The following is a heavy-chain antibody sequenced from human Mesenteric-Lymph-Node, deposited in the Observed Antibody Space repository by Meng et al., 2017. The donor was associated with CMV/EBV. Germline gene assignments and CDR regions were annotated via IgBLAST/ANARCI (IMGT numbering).Heavy chain of an antibody. V-gene: IGHV3-33*06. J-gene: IGHJ4*02. CDR2: IWFDGTNK. CDR1: GFTFNIYG. D-gene: IGHD1-26*01. CDR3: AKDLRTDGSYDAFPFDY. Sequence: GESLKISCAASGFTFNIYGMHWVRQAPGKGLEWVAIIWFDGTNKYYADSVKGRFTISRDNSKNTLYLQMNSLRAEDTAVYYCAKDLRTDGSYDAFPFDYWGQGTLVTVSS.